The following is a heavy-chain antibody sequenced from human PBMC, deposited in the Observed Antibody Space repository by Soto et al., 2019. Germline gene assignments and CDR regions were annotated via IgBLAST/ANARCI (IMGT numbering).Heavy chain of an antibody. CDR3: ARHGLTAAGTGYNWFDP. CDR2: IYYSGST. D-gene: IGHD6-13*01. Sequence: SETLSLTCTVSGGSISSSSYYWGWIRQPPGKGLEWIGSIYYSGSTYYNPSLKSRVTISVDTSKNQFSLKLSSVTAADTAVYYCARHGLTAAGTGYNWFDPWGQGTLVTVSS. CDR1: GGSISSSSYY. J-gene: IGHJ5*02. V-gene: IGHV4-39*01.